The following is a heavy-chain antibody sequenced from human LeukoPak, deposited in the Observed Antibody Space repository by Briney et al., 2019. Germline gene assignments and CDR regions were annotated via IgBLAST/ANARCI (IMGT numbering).Heavy chain of an antibody. Sequence: GGSLRLSCAAYGFTFSSYWMSWVRQAPGKGLEWVANIKQDGSEKYYVDSVKGRFTISRDNAKNSLYLQMNSLRAEDTAVYYCARPAHYYGSGSSLNWFDPWGQGTLVTVSS. CDR1: GFTFSSYW. CDR2: IKQDGSEK. D-gene: IGHD3-10*01. J-gene: IGHJ5*02. V-gene: IGHV3-7*01. CDR3: ARPAHYYGSGSSLNWFDP.